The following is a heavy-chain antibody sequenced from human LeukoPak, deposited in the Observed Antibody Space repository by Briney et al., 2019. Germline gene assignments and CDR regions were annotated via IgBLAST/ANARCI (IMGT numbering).Heavy chain of an antibody. D-gene: IGHD2-21*01. CDR1: GGSMRSYY. V-gene: IGHV4-34*01. Sequence: PSETLSLTCTVSGGSMRSYYWSWIRQPPGKGLEWIGEINHSGSTNYNPSLKSRVTISVDTSKNQFSLKLSSVTAADTAVYYCAREPNTPYSGSDAFDIWGQGTMVTVSS. J-gene: IGHJ3*02. CDR2: INHSGST. CDR3: AREPNTPYSGSDAFDI.